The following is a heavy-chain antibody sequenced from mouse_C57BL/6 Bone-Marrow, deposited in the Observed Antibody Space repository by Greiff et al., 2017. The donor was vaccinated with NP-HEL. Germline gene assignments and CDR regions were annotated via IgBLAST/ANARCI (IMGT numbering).Heavy chain of an antibody. CDR2: IRNKANGYTT. Sequence: EVHLVESGGGLVQPGGSLSLSCAASGFTFTDYYMSWVRQPPGKALEWLGFIRNKANGYTTEYSASVKCRFTISRDNSQSILYLQMNALRAEDSATYYCARYSNYDFDYWGQGNTHTVSS. J-gene: IGHJ2*01. V-gene: IGHV7-3*01. CDR1: GFTFTDYY. CDR3: ARYSNYDFDY. D-gene: IGHD2-1*01.